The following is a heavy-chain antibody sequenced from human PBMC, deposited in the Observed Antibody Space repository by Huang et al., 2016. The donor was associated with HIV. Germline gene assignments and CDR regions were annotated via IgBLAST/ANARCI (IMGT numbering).Heavy chain of an antibody. CDR3: ARTAYSYGFRQGYNWFDP. D-gene: IGHD5-18*01. CDR2: IVPIFGTA. CDR1: GGTFNRYA. J-gene: IGHJ5*02. V-gene: IGHV1-69*13. Sequence: QVLLVQSGAEVRKPGSSVKVSCTAFGGTFNRYAISWVRQAPGQGREWMGGIVPIFGTANYTRKFQGRVTSTVDESTNTGYMELTRLTSEDTAVYYCARTAYSYGFRQGYNWFDPWGQGTPVTVSS.